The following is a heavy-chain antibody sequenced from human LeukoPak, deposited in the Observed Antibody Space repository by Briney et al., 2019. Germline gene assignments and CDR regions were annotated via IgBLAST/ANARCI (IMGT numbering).Heavy chain of an antibody. CDR2: INPNSGGT. V-gene: IGHV1-2*02. D-gene: IGHD3-10*01. Sequence: ASVKVSCKASGYTFTGYYMHWVRQAPGQGLEWMGWINPNSGGTNYAQKFQGRVTLTTDTSTSTAYMELRSLRSDDTAVYYCARDGSGVWFDYWGQGTLVTVS. CDR3: ARDGSGVWFDY. J-gene: IGHJ4*02. CDR1: GYTFTGYY.